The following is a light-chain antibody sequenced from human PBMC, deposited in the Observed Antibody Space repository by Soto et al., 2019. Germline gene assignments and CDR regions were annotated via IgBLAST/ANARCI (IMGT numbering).Light chain of an antibody. V-gene: IGLV2-14*01. Sequence: QSVLTQPASVSGSPGQSITISCTGTSSDVGGYIYVSWYQQHPGKAPKLMIYDVTSRPSGVSYRFSGSKSGNTASLTISGLQAEEEADSYRSSYTTRSSYVFGTGTKVTV. CDR1: SSDVGGYIY. CDR3: SSYTTRSSYV. J-gene: IGLJ1*01. CDR2: DVT.